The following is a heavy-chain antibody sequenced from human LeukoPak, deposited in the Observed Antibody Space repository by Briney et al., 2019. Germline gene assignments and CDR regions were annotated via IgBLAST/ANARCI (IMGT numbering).Heavy chain of an antibody. CDR3: ARESSSGWYEDH. D-gene: IGHD6-19*01. J-gene: IGHJ4*02. CDR1: GYTFSSYG. V-gene: IGHV1-18*01. CDR2: ISAYTGNT. Sequence: ASVKVSCKPSGYTFSSYGISWVRQAPGQGLEWMGWISAYTGNTNYAQKFKGRVTMTTDTSTMTAYMEVRSLRSDDTAVYYCARESSSGWYEDHWGQGTLVIVSS.